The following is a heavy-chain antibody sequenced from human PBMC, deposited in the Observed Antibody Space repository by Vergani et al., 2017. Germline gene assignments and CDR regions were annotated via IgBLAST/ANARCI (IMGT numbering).Heavy chain of an antibody. CDR3: ARLGMAVAGPRVDY. CDR2: IYYSGRT. J-gene: IGHJ4*02. D-gene: IGHD6-19*01. V-gene: IGHV4-39*01. CDR1: GGSISSSSYY. Sequence: QLQLQESGPGLVKPSETLSLTCTVSGGSISSSSYYWGWIRQPPGKGLEWIGSIYYSGRTYYNPSLKSRVTISVDTSKNQFSLKLSSVTAADTAVYYCARLGMAVAGPRVDYWGQGTLVTVSS.